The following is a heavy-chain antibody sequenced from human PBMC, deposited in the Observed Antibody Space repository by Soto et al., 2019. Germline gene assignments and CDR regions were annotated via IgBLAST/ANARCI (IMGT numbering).Heavy chain of an antibody. V-gene: IGHV3-23*01. CDR1: GFTFSSYA. J-gene: IGHJ5*02. D-gene: IGHD2-2*01. CDR3: AKEWMGYCSSTSCYDFRYNWFDP. Sequence: GGSLRLSCAASGFTFSSYAMSWVRQAPGKGLEWVSAISGSGGSTYYADSVKGRFTISRDNSKNTLYLQMNSLRAEDTAVYYCAKEWMGYCSSTSCYDFRYNWFDPWGQGTLVTVSS. CDR2: ISGSGGST.